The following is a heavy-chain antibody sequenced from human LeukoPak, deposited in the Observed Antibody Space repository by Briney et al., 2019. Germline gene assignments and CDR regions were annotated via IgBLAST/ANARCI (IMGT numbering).Heavy chain of an antibody. V-gene: IGHV4-39*01. CDR3: AGMGNYGDYPHAFDI. J-gene: IGHJ3*02. D-gene: IGHD4-17*01. CDR2: IYYSGST. Sequence: SETLSLTCTVSGGSISSSSYYWGWIRQPPGKGLTWIGSIYYSGSTYYNPSLKSRVTISVDTSKNQFSLKLSSVTAADTAVYYCAGMGNYGDYPHAFDIWGQGTMVTVSS. CDR1: GGSISSSSYY.